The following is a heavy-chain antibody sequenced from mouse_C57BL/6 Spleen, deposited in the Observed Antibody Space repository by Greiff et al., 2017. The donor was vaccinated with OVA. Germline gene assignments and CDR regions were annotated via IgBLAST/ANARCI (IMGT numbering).Heavy chain of an antibody. CDR3: ARIKATTTYYLDY. D-gene: IGHD1-1*01. V-gene: IGHV5-17*01. CDR1: GFTFSDYG. J-gene: IGHJ2*01. CDR2: ISSGSSTI. Sequence: DVKLVESGGGLVKPGGSLKLSCAASGFTFSDYGMHWVRQAPEKGLEWVAYISSGSSTIYYADTVKGRFTISRDNAKNTLFLQMTSLRSEDTAMYYCARIKATTTYYLDYWGQGTTLTVSS.